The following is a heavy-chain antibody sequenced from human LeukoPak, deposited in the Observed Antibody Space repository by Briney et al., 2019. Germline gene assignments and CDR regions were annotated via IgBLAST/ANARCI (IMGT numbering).Heavy chain of an antibody. V-gene: IGHV3-7*03. CDR2: IKQDGSEK. CDR3: ARDRAVTTFDY. Sequence: GGSLRLSCAASGFTLSYYWMTWVRQVPGKGLEWVASIKQDGSEKHYVDSVKGRFTISRDNAEKSLYLQMNSLRAEDTAVYYCARDRAVTTFDYWGQGTLVTVSS. CDR1: GFTLSYYW. J-gene: IGHJ4*02. D-gene: IGHD4-17*01.